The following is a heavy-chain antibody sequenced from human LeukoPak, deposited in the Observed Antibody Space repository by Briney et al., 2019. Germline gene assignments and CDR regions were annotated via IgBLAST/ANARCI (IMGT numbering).Heavy chain of an antibody. CDR1: GYTFTSYY. CDR3: ARADGSGSFDY. CDR2: INPSGGST. J-gene: IGHJ4*02. D-gene: IGHD3-10*01. Sequence: ASVKVSCKASGYTFTSYYMHWVRQAPGQGLEWMGIINPSGGSTSYAQKFQGRVTMTRDTSTSTAYMELRSLRSDDTAVYYCARADGSGSFDYWGQGTLVTVSS. V-gene: IGHV1-46*01.